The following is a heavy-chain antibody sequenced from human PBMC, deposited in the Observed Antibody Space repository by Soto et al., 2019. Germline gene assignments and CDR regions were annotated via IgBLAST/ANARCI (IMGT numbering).Heavy chain of an antibody. V-gene: IGHV4-39*01. CDR3: ARQRSSWLGWFDP. CDR1: GGSIKSSTYY. J-gene: IGHJ5*02. D-gene: IGHD6-13*01. Sequence: QLQLQESGPGLVKPSETLSLTCTVSGGSIKSSTYYWGWIRQPPGKGLEWIGSFYYGGSTHYNPSLKSRVTISVDTSKTQFSLKLSSVTAADTAVYYCARQRSSWLGWFDPWGQGTLVTVSS. CDR2: FYYGGST.